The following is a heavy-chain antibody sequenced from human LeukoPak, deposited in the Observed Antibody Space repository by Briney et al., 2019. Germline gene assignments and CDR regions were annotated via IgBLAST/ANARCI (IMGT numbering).Heavy chain of an antibody. CDR2: ISYDGSNK. CDR3: AKEGYSSGWYFDY. CDR1: GFTFSSYG. Sequence: PGGSLRLSCAASGFTFSSYGMHWVRQAPGKGLEWVAVISYDGSNKYYADSVKGRFTISRDNSKNTLYLQMNSLRAEDTAAYYCAKEGYSSGWYFDYWGQGTLVTVSS. J-gene: IGHJ4*02. V-gene: IGHV3-30*18. D-gene: IGHD6-19*01.